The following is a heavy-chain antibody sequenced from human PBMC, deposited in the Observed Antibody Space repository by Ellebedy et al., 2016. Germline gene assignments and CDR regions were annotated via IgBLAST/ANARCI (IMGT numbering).Heavy chain of an antibody. CDR2: IKQDGSEK. CDR1: GFTFSSCW. D-gene: IGHD3-22*01. Sequence: GGSLRLSXAASGFTFSSCWMSWVRQAPGKGLEWVANIKQDGSEKYYVDSVKGRFTVSRDNSKNTLYLQMNSLRAEDTAVYYCASGRRIKMIIAVPGMDVWGKGTTVTVSS. V-gene: IGHV3-7*05. J-gene: IGHJ6*03. CDR3: ASGRRIKMIIAVPGMDV.